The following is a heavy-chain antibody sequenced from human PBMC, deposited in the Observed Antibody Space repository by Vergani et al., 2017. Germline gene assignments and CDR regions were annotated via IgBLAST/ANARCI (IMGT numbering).Heavy chain of an antibody. Sequence: QLQLQESDSRLVNPSQTLSLTCTLSGDAISRDTYSWNWVRQPPGTPLEWIGSVYYSGTTYYNPSFGGRVTMSIDKSKNHFSLTLTSVTAADSATYYCASDRRFRGSYFHLGLWGQGALVNVSS. CDR3: ASDRRFRGSYFHLGL. V-gene: IGHV4-30-2*01. D-gene: IGHD1-26*01. CDR1: GDAISRDTYS. J-gene: IGHJ4*02. CDR2: VYYSGTT.